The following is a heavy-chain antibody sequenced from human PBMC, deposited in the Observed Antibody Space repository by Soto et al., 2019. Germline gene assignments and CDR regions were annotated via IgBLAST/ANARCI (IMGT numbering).Heavy chain of an antibody. CDR3: ARDGRYCTWSDCRGDAFDV. V-gene: IGHV3-7*01. J-gene: IGHJ3*01. CDR2: IKDDGSQK. CDR1: GFSFSSHW. D-gene: IGHD2-8*01. Sequence: EVQLVESGGGLVQPGGSLRLSCAASGFSFSSHWMTWVRQTPGKGLEWVANIKDDGSQKYYVDSVKGRFTILRDNANNSLSLQMNSLRVEDTAVYYCARDGRYCTWSDCRGDAFDVWGQGTVVTVSS.